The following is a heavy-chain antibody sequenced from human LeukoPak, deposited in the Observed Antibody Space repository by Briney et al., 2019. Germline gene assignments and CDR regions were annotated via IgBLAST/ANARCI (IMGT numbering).Heavy chain of an antibody. V-gene: IGHV1-46*01. CDR3: ARGGSLAVAPHLYYFDY. D-gene: IGHD6-19*01. CDR1: GYTFIAYY. J-gene: IGHJ4*02. Sequence: GASVKVSCKASGYTFIAYYIHWVRQAPGQGLEWMGIINPSGGSTTYAQNFLGRVTMTRDTSTSAVYMELSSLRSEDTAVYYCARGGSLAVAPHLYYFDYWGQGTLVTVSS. CDR2: INPSGGST.